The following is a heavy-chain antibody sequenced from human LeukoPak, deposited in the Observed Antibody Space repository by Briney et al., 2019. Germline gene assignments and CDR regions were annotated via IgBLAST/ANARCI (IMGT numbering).Heavy chain of an antibody. D-gene: IGHD6-6*01. J-gene: IGHJ3*02. CDR2: IYPGDSDT. CDR1: GYSFTSYW. Sequence: GESLQISCKGSGYSFTSYWIGWVRQMPGKGLEWMGIIYPGDSDTRYSPSFQGQVTISADKSISTAYLQWSSLKASDTAMYYCARPGEQLVGPDAFDIWGQGTMVTVSS. V-gene: IGHV5-51*01. CDR3: ARPGEQLVGPDAFDI.